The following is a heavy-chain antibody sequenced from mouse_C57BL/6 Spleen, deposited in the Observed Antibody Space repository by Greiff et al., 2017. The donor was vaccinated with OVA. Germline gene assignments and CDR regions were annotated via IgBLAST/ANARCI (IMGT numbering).Heavy chain of an antibody. J-gene: IGHJ3*01. V-gene: IGHV1-50*01. CDR3: APRGFFAY. D-gene: IGHD3-3*01. CDR2: IDPSDSYT. Sequence: QVQLKQPGAELVKPGASVKLSCKASGYTFTSYWMQWVKQRPGQGLEWIGEIDPSDSYTNYNQKFKGKATLTVDTSSSTAYMQLSSLTSEDSAVYYCAPRGFFAYWGQGTLVTVSA. CDR1: GYTFTSYW.